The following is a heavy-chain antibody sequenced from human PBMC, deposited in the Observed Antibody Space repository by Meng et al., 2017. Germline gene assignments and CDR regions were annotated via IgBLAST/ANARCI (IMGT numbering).Heavy chain of an antibody. V-gene: IGHV6-1*01. D-gene: IGHD2-15*01. Sequence: VQVPETGPGRGKPSQTLSLTCAIAGDSVSSNSAAWNWLRQSPSRGLEWLGRTYYRSKWYNDYAVSVKSRITINPDTSKNQFSLQLNSVTPEDTAVYYCARLAQDRYFDYWGQGTLVTVSS. J-gene: IGHJ4*02. CDR1: GDSVSSNSAA. CDR2: TYYRSKWYN. CDR3: ARLAQDRYFDY.